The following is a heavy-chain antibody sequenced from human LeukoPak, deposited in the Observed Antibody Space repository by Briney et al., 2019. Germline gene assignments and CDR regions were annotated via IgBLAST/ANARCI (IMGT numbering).Heavy chain of an antibody. CDR2: IYYSGST. CDR1: GGSISSYY. CDR3: ARDIRGSSRYYYYMDV. Sequence: SETLSLTCTVSGGSISSYYWSWLRQPPAKGLEWIGYIYYSGSTNYNPSLKSRVTISVDSSKNQFSLKLSSVTAADTAVYYCARDIRGSSRYYYYMDVWGKGTTVTVSS. V-gene: IGHV4-59*01. D-gene: IGHD1-26*01. J-gene: IGHJ6*03.